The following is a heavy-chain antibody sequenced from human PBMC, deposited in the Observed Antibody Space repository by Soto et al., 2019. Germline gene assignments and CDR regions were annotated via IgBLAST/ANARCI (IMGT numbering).Heavy chain of an antibody. Sequence: SETLSLTCAVYGASFSGYYWSWIRQSPEKGLEWIGEIDHSGSTKYNPSLKSRVTMLADTSKKQVSLKVTSVTAADTATYYCATGGPINPSFRRVILNDYFDSWGQGTPVTVSS. J-gene: IGHJ5*01. CDR2: IDHSGST. D-gene: IGHD3-10*01. CDR3: ATGGPINPSFRRVILNDYFDS. V-gene: IGHV4-34*01. CDR1: GASFSGYY.